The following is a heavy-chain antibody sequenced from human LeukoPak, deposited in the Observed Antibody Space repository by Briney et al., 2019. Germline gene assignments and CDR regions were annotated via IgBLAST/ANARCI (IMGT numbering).Heavy chain of an antibody. CDR3: ARQVTWIQLWPHFDY. CDR1: GYSFTSYW. V-gene: IGHV5-51*01. D-gene: IGHD5-18*01. Sequence: GESLKISCKGSGYSFTSYWIGWVRQMPGKGLEWMGIICPGDSDTRYSPSFQGQVTISADKSISTAYLQWSSLKASDTAMYYCARQVTWIQLWPHFDYWGQGTLVTVSS. CDR2: ICPGDSDT. J-gene: IGHJ4*02.